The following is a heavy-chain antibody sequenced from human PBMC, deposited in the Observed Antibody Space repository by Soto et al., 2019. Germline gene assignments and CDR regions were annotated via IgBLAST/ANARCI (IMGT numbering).Heavy chain of an antibody. D-gene: IGHD1-1*01. CDR2: ISGSGGST. Sequence: EVQLLESGGGLVQPGGSLRLSCATSGFTFTTFAMSWVRQAPGKGLEWVSSISGSGGSTYYADSVKGRFTISRDNPQNTVHLQMNSLTAEDTAVYYCTKGRRGLEGMDVWGQGTTVTVSS. J-gene: IGHJ6*02. CDR3: TKGRRGLEGMDV. CDR1: GFTFTTFA. V-gene: IGHV3-23*01.